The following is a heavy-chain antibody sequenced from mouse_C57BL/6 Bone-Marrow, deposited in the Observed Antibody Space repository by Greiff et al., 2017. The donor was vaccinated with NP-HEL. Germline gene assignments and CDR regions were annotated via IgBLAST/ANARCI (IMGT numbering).Heavy chain of an antibody. V-gene: IGHV5-9-1*02. CDR1: GFTFSSYA. CDR2: ISSGGDYI. Sequence: EVMLVESGEGLVKPGGSLKLSCAASGFTFSSYAMSWVRQTPEKRLEWVAYISSGGDYIYYADTVKGRFTISRDNARNTLYLQMSSLKSEDTAMYYCTRDLFYDYDGGTWDAMDYWGQGTSVTVSS. D-gene: IGHD2-4*01. CDR3: TRDLFYDYDGGTWDAMDY. J-gene: IGHJ4*01.